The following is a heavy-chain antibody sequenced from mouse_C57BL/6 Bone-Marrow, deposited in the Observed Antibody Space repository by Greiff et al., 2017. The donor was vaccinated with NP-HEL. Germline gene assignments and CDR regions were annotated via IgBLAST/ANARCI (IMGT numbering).Heavy chain of an antibody. CDR2: IDPSDSYT. CDR3: ARLRRRLYYAMDY. CDR1: GYTFTSYW. J-gene: IGHJ4*01. D-gene: IGHD2-12*01. Sequence: QVQLKQPGAELVMPGASVKLSCKASGYTFTSYWMHWVKQRPGQGLEWIGEIDPSDSYTNYNQKFKGKSTLTVDKSSSTAYMQLSSLTSEDSAVYYCARLRRRLYYAMDYWGQGTSVTVSS. V-gene: IGHV1-69*01.